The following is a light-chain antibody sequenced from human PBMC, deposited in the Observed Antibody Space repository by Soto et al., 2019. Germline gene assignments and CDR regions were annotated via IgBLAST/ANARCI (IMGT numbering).Light chain of an antibody. J-gene: IGLJ3*02. CDR3: GTWDGSLSARV. Sequence: QSVLTQPPSVSAAPGQKVTISCSGSSSNIGSNYVSWYQQLPGTAPKLLIYENNKRPSGIPDRFSGSKSGTSATLGITGLQTGDEADYYCGTWDGSLSARVFGGGTKLTVL. CDR1: SSNIGSNY. V-gene: IGLV1-51*02. CDR2: ENN.